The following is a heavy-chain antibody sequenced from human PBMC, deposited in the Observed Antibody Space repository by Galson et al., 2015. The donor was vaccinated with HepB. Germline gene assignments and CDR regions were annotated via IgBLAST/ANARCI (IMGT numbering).Heavy chain of an antibody. CDR3: TTPPSYDFWSGYTDY. CDR1: GFTFSNAW. Sequence: SLRLSCAASGFTFSNAWMSWVRQAPGKGLEWVGRIKSNTDGGTTDYAAPVKGRFTISRDDSKNTLYLQMNSLKTEDTAVYYCTTPPSYDFWSGYTDYWGQGTLVTVSS. D-gene: IGHD3-3*01. CDR2: IKSNTDGGTT. J-gene: IGHJ4*02. V-gene: IGHV3-15*01.